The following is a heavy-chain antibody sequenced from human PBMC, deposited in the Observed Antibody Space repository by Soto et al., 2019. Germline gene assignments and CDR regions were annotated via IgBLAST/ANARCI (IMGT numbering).Heavy chain of an antibody. Sequence: EVQLLESGGGLVQPGGSLRLSCAASGFTFSSYAMSWVRQAPGKGLEWVSAISGSGGSTYYADSVKGRFTISRDNSTNTLYLQMNSLRAEDTAVYYCAKDEIWYYYDSSGYGDYWGQGTLVTVSS. CDR3: AKDEIWYYYDSSGYGDY. V-gene: IGHV3-23*01. CDR1: GFTFSSYA. CDR2: ISGSGGST. J-gene: IGHJ4*02. D-gene: IGHD3-22*01.